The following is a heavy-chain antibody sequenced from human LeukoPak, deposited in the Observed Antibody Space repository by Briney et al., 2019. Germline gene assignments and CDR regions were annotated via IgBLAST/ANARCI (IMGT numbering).Heavy chain of an antibody. CDR1: GYTFTSYG. CDR2: ISAYNGNT. CDR3: ARDRKINDFWSGYYYYGMDV. Sequence: ASVKVSCKASGYTFTSYGISWVRQAPGQGLEWMGWISAYNGNTNYAQKLQGRVTMTTDTSTSTAYMELRSLRSDDTAVYYCARDRKINDFWSGYYYYGMDVWGHGTTVTVSS. J-gene: IGHJ6*02. V-gene: IGHV1-18*01. D-gene: IGHD3-3*01.